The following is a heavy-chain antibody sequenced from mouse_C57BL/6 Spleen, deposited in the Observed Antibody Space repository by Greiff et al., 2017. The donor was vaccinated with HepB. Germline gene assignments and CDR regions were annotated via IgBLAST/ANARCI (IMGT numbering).Heavy chain of an antibody. CDR3: ARSGGNSFYAMDY. CDR2: IDPSDSYT. Sequence: VQLQQPGAELVMPGASVKLSCKASGYTFTSYWMHWVKQRAGQGLEWIGEIDPSDSYTNYNQKFKGKSTLTVDKSSSTAYMQLSSLTSEDSAVYYCARSGGNSFYAMDYWGQGTSVTVSS. V-gene: IGHV1-69*01. J-gene: IGHJ4*01. D-gene: IGHD2-1*01. CDR1: GYTFTSYW.